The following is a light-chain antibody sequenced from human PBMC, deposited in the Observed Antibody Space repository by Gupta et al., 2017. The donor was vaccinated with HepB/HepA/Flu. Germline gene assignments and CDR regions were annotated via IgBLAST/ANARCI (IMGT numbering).Light chain of an antibody. Sequence: QSVLTQPPSASGTPGQRVTIFCSGSRSNIGSNYVYWYQQLPGTAPKLLSYRNNQRPSGVPDRFSGSKSGTSAALAISGLRSEDEAEYYCAAWDDSLTSVVFGGGTKLTVL. CDR1: RSNIGSNY. J-gene: IGLJ2*01. V-gene: IGLV1-47*01. CDR3: AAWDDSLTSVV. CDR2: RNN.